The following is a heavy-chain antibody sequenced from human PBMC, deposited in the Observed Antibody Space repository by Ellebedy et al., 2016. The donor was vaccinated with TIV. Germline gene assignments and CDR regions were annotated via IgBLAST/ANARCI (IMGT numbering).Heavy chain of an antibody. V-gene: IGHV3-7*03. J-gene: IGHJ4*02. CDR1: GFSVSTIY. CDR3: VRDLHWSYFD. CDR2: IKEDGSEE. Sequence: GESLKISCAASGFSVSTIYMSWLRQAPGKGLEWVANIKEDGSEEYYVDSVKGRFTISRDNAKNSLYLQMNSLRAEDTAVYYCVRDLHWSYFDWGQGTLVTVSS. D-gene: IGHD1-26*01.